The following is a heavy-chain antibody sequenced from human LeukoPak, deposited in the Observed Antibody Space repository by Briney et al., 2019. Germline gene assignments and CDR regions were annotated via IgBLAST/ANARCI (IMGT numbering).Heavy chain of an antibody. CDR3: ARVYFGAAAEGADAFDI. CDR1: GGSFSGYY. J-gene: IGHJ3*02. CDR2: INHSGST. D-gene: IGHD6-13*01. V-gene: IGHV4-34*01. Sequence: SDTLSLTCAVYGGSFSGYYWSWIRQPPGKGLEWIGEINHSGSTNHNPSLKSRVTISVDTSKNKFSLKLSSVTAADTAVYYCARVYFGAAAEGADAFDIWGQGTMVTVSS.